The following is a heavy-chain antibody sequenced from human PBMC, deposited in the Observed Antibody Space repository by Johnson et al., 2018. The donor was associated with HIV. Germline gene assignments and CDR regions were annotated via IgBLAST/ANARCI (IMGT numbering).Heavy chain of an antibody. CDR1: GFTFRSYG. Sequence: QVQLVESGGGVVQPGRSLRLSCAVSGFTFRSYGVHWVRQAPGKGLEWVAVLSYDGSNEYYADSVKGRFTISRDNSKNTVYLEMNSLRAEDTAVYYCAKGGIDAFDIWGQGTMVTVSS. V-gene: IGHV3-30*18. CDR2: LSYDGSNE. J-gene: IGHJ3*02. D-gene: IGHD6-25*01. CDR3: AKGGIDAFDI.